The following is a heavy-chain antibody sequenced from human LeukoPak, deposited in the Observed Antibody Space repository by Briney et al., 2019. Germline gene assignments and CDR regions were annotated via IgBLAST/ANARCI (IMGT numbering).Heavy chain of an antibody. D-gene: IGHD2-2*01. CDR2: IYYSGRT. CDR1: GGSISSGDDY. V-gene: IGHV4-30-4*01. CDR3: ARVGYCSSTSCYSIPI. J-gene: IGHJ3*02. Sequence: SQTLSLTCTVSGGSISSGDDYWTWIRQPPGKGLEWIGYIYYSGRTYYNPSLKSRVTISVDTSKNQFSLKLSSVTAADTAVYYCARVGYCSSTSCYSIPIWGQGTMVTVFS.